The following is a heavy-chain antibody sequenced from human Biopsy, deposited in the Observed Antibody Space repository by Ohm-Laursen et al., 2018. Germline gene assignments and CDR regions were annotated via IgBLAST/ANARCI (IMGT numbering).Heavy chain of an antibody. CDR2: IGWDDDE. CDR3: ARNRAYSFGALEY. CDR1: GFSLRTSGIR. Sequence: PTQTLTLTCTFSGFSLRTSGIRMSWVRQPPGKALEWLARIGWDDDEFYSTSLKARLTVSKDTSKNQVVLTLTNMDPVDTATYYCARNRAYSFGALEYWGQGILVTVSS. J-gene: IGHJ4*02. D-gene: IGHD5-18*01. V-gene: IGHV2-70*04.